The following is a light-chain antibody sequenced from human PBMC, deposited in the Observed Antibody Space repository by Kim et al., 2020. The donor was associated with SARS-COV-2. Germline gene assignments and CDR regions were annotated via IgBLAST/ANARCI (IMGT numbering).Light chain of an antibody. CDR2: QDS. V-gene: IGLV3-1*01. J-gene: IGLJ3*02. CDR1: KLGDKY. Sequence: SGSPGQTASITCSGDKLGDKYACWYQQKPGQSPVLVIYQDSKRPSGIPERFSGSNSGNTATLTISGTQAMDEADYYCQAWDSSPWVFGGGTQLTVL. CDR3: QAWDSSPWV.